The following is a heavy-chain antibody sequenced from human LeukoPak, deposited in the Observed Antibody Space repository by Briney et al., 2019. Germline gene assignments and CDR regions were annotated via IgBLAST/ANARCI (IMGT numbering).Heavy chain of an antibody. CDR3: ARHRGRAEGDFRSGYYDY. V-gene: IGHV4-39*01. Sequence: SETLSLTCSVSGGSISSSSYYWGWLRRPPGKGLEWIGSIHYSGSTHYTPSLKSRVTISVDTSKNQFSLKLSSVTAADTAVYYCARHRGRAEGDFRSGYYDYWGQGTLVTVSS. D-gene: IGHD3-3*01. CDR2: IHYSGST. J-gene: IGHJ4*02. CDR1: GGSISSSSYY.